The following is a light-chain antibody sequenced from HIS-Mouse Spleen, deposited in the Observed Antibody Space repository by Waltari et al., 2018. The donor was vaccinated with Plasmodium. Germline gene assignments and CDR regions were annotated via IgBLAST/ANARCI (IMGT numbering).Light chain of an antibody. CDR3: QQYYSTPWT. CDR1: QSVLYSSNNKNY. J-gene: IGKJ1*01. CDR2: WAS. V-gene: IGKV4-1*01. Sequence: DIVMTQSPDSLAVSLDERATINCKSSQSVLYSSNNKNYLAWYQQKPGQPTKLLIYWASTRESGVPDRFSGSGSGTDFTLTISSLQAEDVAVYYCQQYYSTPWTFGQGTKVEIK.